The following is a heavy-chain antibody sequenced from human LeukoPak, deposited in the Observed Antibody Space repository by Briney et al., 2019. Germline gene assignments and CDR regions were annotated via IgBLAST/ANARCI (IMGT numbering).Heavy chain of an antibody. CDR2: VSNGGGST. Sequence: GGSLRLSCAGSGFTFSTYAMNWVRQAPGKGLEWVSGVSNGGGSTHYADSVKGRFTISRDNSKNTVYLHMNSLRAEDTAVYYCARDVDGSGNYGFDWWGQGILVTVSS. CDR1: GFTFSTYA. J-gene: IGHJ4*02. V-gene: IGHV3-23*01. D-gene: IGHD3-10*01. CDR3: ARDVDGSGNYGFDW.